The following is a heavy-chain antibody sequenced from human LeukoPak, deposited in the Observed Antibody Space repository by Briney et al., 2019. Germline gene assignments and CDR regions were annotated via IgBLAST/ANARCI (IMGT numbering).Heavy chain of an antibody. CDR2: IYYSGST. Sequence: SETLSLTCTVSGGSISSGDYYWSWIRQPPGKGLEWIGYIYYSGSTYYNPSLKSRVTISVDTSKNQFSLKLSSVTAADTAVYYCARGVVPAAIAFDYLGQGTLVTVSS. CDR1: GGSISSGDYY. J-gene: IGHJ4*02. V-gene: IGHV4-30-4*08. D-gene: IGHD2-2*01. CDR3: ARGVVPAAIAFDY.